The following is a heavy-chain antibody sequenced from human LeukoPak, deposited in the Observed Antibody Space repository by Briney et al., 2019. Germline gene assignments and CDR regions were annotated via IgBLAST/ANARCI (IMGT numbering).Heavy chain of an antibody. J-gene: IGHJ6*03. CDR2: TYYRSKWYN. D-gene: IGHD4-17*01. Sequence: SQTLSLTCAISGDSVSSNSAAWNWIRQSPSRGLEWLGRTYYRSKWYNDYAVSAKSRITINPDTSKNQFSLQLNSVTPEDTAVYYCARAGRSFHYGDYSYYYYYMDVWGKGTTVTVSS. CDR1: GDSVSSNSAA. V-gene: IGHV6-1*01. CDR3: ARAGRSFHYGDYSYYYYYMDV.